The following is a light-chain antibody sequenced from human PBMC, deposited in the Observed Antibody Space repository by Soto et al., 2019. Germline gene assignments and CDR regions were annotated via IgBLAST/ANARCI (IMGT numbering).Light chain of an antibody. CDR1: QSVRNN. CDR2: GAS. V-gene: IGKV3-15*01. CDR3: QQYDSWPPVT. Sequence: EIVMTQSPATLSVSPGERATLSCRASQSVRNNLAWYQQKPGQAPRLLIYGASTRATGIPDRFSGSGSGTEFTLTISSLQSEDFAVYYCQQYDSWPPVTFGQGTRLEIK. J-gene: IGKJ5*01.